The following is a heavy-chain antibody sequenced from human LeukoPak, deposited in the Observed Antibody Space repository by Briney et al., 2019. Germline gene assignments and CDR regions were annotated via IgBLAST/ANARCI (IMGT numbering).Heavy chain of an antibody. V-gene: IGHV4-30-4*08. CDR1: GGSISSRNYY. CDR2: IYYSGSP. Sequence: SETLSLTCTVSGGSISSRNYYWSWIRQPPGKGLEWIGYIYYSGSPYYNPSLKSRVTISLDTSKNQFSLKLTSVTAADTAVYYCARTLPSRAPAAAGVDYWGQGTLVTVSS. CDR3: ARTLPSRAPAAAGVDY. J-gene: IGHJ4*02. D-gene: IGHD2-2*01.